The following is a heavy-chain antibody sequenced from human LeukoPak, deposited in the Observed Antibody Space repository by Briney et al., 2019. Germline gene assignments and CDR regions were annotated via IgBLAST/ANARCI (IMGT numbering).Heavy chain of an antibody. CDR3: ARAQRGYSYGYSPDY. Sequence: PGGSLRLSYAASGFTFSSYSMSWVRQAPGKGLEWVSSISSSSSYIYYADSVKGRFTISRDNAKNSLYLQMNSLRAEDTAVYYCARAQRGYSYGYSPDYWGQGTLVTVSS. V-gene: IGHV3-21*01. CDR1: GFTFSSYS. CDR2: ISSSSSYI. J-gene: IGHJ4*02. D-gene: IGHD5-18*01.